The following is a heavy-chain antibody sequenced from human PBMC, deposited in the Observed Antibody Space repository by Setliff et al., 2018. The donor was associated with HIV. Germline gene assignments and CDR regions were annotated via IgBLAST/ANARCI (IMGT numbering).Heavy chain of an antibody. CDR2: ISSSGSTT. CDR3: AAQGVL. V-gene: IGHV3-11*04. Sequence: GGSLRLSCAASGFTFRDHYMTWIRQAPGKGLEWISYISSSGSTTYYADSVKGRFTISRDNTKNSVYLQMTSLRAEDTAVYFCAAQGVLWGQGTQVTVSS. J-gene: IGHJ4*02. CDR1: GFTFRDHY.